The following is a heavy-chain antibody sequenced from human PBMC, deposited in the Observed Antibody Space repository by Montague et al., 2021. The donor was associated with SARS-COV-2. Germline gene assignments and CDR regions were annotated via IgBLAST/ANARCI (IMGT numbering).Heavy chain of an antibody. CDR3: ASLGSPAYCGGDCYLRDYGMDV. Sequence: SETLSLTCTVSGGSITSSAYYWSWIRQSPGKGLEWIGTIYYSGNTYSNPSLKSRVTISMVTSKSQVSLKINSVTAADTAVYFCASLGSPAYCGGDCYLRDYGMDVWGQGTRVTVSS. CDR2: IYYSGNT. CDR1: GGSITSSAYY. J-gene: IGHJ6*02. D-gene: IGHD2-21*02. V-gene: IGHV4-39*01.